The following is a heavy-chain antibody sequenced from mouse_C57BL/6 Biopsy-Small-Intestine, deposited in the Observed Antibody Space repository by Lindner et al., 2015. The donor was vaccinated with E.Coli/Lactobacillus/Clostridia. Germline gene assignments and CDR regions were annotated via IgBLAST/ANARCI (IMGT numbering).Heavy chain of an antibody. CDR2: IYPGDGDT. CDR3: AREATVASKDYYAMDY. CDR1: GYAFSSSW. J-gene: IGHJ4*01. D-gene: IGHD1-1*01. Sequence: VQLQESGPELVKPGASVKISCKASGYAFSSSWMNWVKQRPGKGLEWIGRIYPGDGDTNYNGKFKGKATLTADKSSSTAYMQLSSLTSEDSAVYFCAREATVASKDYYAMDYWGQGTSVTVSS. V-gene: IGHV1-82*01.